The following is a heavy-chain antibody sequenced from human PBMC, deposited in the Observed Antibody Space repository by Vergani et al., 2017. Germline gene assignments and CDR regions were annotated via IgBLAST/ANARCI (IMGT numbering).Heavy chain of an antibody. Sequence: QVQLQESGPGLVKPSETLSLTCTVSGGSISSYYWSWIRQPPGKGLEWIGYIYYSGSTNYNPSLKSRVTISVDTSKNQFSLKLSSVTAADTAVYYCARGSDDYGDYYFDYWGQGTLVAVSS. D-gene: IGHD4-17*01. CDR1: GGSISSYY. CDR2: IYYSGST. J-gene: IGHJ4*02. CDR3: ARGSDDYGDYYFDY. V-gene: IGHV4-59*01.